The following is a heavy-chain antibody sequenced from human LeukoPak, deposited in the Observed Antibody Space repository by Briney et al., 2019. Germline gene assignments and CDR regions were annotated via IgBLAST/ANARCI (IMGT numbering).Heavy chain of an antibody. J-gene: IGHJ4*02. D-gene: IGHD6-19*01. CDR1: GFTFSSYS. V-gene: IGHV3-21*01. Sequence: SGGSLRLSCAASGFTFSSYSMNWVRQAPGKGREWVSSISSSSSYIYYADSVKGRFTISRDNAKNSLYLQMNSLRAEDTAVYYCARGRTVAGTDYWGQGPLVTVSS. CDR2: ISSSSSYI. CDR3: ARGRTVAGTDY.